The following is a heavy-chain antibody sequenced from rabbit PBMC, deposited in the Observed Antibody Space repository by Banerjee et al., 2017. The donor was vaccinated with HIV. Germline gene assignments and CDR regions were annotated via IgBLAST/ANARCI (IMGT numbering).Heavy chain of an antibody. CDR2: IVTGDGST. D-gene: IGHD6-1*01. V-gene: IGHV1S45*01. CDR1: GFSFSSSYY. J-gene: IGHJ4*01. CDR3: ARDVVAGDGYAL. Sequence: QEQLEESGGDLVKPEGSLTLTCTASGFSFSSSYYMCWVRQSPGKGLELIACIVTGDGSTWYASWAKGRFTISKTSSTTVTLQMTSLTAADTATYFCARDVVAGDGYALWGPGTLVTVS.